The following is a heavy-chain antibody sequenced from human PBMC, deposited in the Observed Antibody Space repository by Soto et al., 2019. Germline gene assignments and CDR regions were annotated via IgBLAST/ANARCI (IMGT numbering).Heavy chain of an antibody. D-gene: IGHD5-18*01. V-gene: IGHV4-30-4*01. Sequence: SETLSLTCTVSGGSISSGDYYWSWIRQPPGKGLEWIGYIYYSGSTYYNPSLKSRVTISVDTSKNQFSLKLSSVPAADTAVYYCASSSYGYTLYEYRCQGALLTVSS. J-gene: IGHJ4*02. CDR3: ASSSYGYTLYEY. CDR2: IYYSGST. CDR1: GGSISSGDYY.